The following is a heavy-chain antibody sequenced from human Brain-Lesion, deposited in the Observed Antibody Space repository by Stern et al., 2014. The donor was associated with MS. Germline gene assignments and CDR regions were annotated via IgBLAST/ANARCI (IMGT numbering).Heavy chain of an antibody. V-gene: IGHV3-23*04. J-gene: IGHJ1*01. D-gene: IGHD6-19*01. CDR2: ISGRGCRT. CDR3: AKWPHHIAVAGTRYFQH. Sequence: EVQLVVSGGGLVQPGGSLRLSCAASGLSFSTYAMSWVRQTPGKGLQWVSVISGRGCRTYYADSVKGRFTISRDNSKNTLYLQMDSLRADDTAVYYCAKWPHHIAVAGTRYFQHWGQGTLVTVSS. CDR1: GLSFSTYA.